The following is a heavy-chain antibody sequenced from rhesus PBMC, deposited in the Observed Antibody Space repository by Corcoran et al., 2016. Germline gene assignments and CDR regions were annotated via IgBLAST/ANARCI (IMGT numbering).Heavy chain of an antibody. CDR3: AKGYSGYKTHFDY. V-gene: IGHV5-20*02. D-gene: IGHD5-24*01. CDR1: GYSSTSSW. CDR2: LDPSDSAT. J-gene: IGHJ4*01. Sequence: EVQLGQSGAEVKRPGESLKLSCRVSGYSSTSSWLSGGRQMRGQGLEWWGALDPSDSATDYSPSFQGQVPIPADTSISTAYRRWSSLKASDTASYYCAKGYSGYKTHFDYWGQGVLVTVSS.